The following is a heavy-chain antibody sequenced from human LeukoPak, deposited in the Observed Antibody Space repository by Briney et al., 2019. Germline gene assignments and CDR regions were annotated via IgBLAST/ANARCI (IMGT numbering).Heavy chain of an antibody. D-gene: IGHD6-19*01. Sequence: GGSLRLSCAASGFTFSSYAMSWVRQAPGKGLEWVSAISGSGGSTYYADSVKGRFTISRDNSKNTLYLQMNSLRAEDTAVYYCAKDRVLALYSSGWYFDYWGQGTLVTVSS. CDR2: ISGSGGST. CDR3: AKDRVLALYSSGWYFDY. J-gene: IGHJ4*02. V-gene: IGHV3-23*01. CDR1: GFTFSSYA.